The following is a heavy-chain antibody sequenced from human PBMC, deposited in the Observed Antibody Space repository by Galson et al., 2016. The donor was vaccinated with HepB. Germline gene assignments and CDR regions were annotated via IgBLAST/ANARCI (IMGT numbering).Heavy chain of an antibody. CDR2: LYWNDDE. CDR3: AHSWPYYYDSRGYYFDY. Sequence: PALVKPTQTLTLTCTFSGFSLTTSGVIVGWIRQPPGKALEWLALLYWNDDEHYSPSLKSRLTITKDTSKNQVVLTITNMDPVDTGTYYCAHSWPYYYDSRGYYFDYWGQGTLVTVSS. J-gene: IGHJ4*02. V-gene: IGHV2-5*01. CDR1: GFSLTTSGVI. D-gene: IGHD3-22*01.